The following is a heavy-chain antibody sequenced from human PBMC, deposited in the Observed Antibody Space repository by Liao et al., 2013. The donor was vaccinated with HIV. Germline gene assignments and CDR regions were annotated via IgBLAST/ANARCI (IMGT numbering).Heavy chain of an antibody. V-gene: IGHV4-61*02. Sequence: QVQLQESGPGLVKSSQTLSLTCTVSGASISSDSHYWSWLRQPAGKGLEWIGEIIHSGSTHYNPSLESRVTMSVDTSKNQFSLKLSSVTAADTAVYYCARTDQYYDFWNGYENWFDPWGQGTLVTVSS. CDR2: IIHSGST. CDR3: ARTDQYYDFWNGYENWFDP. CDR1: GASISSDSHY. D-gene: IGHD3-3*01. J-gene: IGHJ5*02.